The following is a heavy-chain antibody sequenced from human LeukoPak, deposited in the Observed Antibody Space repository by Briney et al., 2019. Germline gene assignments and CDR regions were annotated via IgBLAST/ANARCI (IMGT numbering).Heavy chain of an antibody. V-gene: IGHV4-4*07. CDR3: ARGVGSGYPYYFEY. D-gene: IGHD3-22*01. J-gene: IGHJ4*02. Sequence: SETLSLTCTGSGGSISSYYWSWIRQPAGKGLEWIGRIYTSGTTNYNPSLKSRVTMSVDTSKNQFSLKLSSVTAADTAVYYCARGVGSGYPYYFEYWGQGTLVTVSS. CDR2: IYTSGTT. CDR1: GGSISSYY.